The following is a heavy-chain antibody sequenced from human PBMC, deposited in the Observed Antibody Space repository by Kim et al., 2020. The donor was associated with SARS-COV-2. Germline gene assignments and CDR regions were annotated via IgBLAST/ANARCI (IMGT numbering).Heavy chain of an antibody. CDR3: AKLRVGATSDDY. Sequence: GGSLRLSCAASGFTFSSYGMHWVRQAPGKGLEWVAVISYDGSNKYYADSVKGRFTISRDNSKNTLYLQMNSLRAEDTAVYYCAKLRVGATSDDYWGQGTLVTVSS. D-gene: IGHD1-26*01. CDR1: GFTFSSYG. CDR2: ISYDGSNK. J-gene: IGHJ4*02. V-gene: IGHV3-30*18.